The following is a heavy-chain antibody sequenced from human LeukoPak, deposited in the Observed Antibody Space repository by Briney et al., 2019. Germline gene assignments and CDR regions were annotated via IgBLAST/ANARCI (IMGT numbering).Heavy chain of an antibody. V-gene: IGHV3-74*01. CDR2: LKGDGSST. J-gene: IGHJ6*02. CDR3: ARGNYHAMDV. CDR1: GFTCSNYW. Sequence: PGGSLRLSCAASGFTCSNYWRHWVRQTPAEGLACVSLLKGDGSSTTYADSVKGRFTISRDNAKNTVYLQMNSLRAEDTAVYYCARGNYHAMDVWGQGTTVTVSS.